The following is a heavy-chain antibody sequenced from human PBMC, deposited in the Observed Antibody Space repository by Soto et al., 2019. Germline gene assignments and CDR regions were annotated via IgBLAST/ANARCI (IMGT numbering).Heavy chain of an antibody. J-gene: IGHJ6*02. Sequence: GSVKVYCKAYGYTFTGYYMHWVRQAPGQGLEWMGWINPNSGGTNYAQKFQGWVTMTRDTSISTAYMELSRLRSDDTAVYYCARGEKWLDSAGYYYYGMDVWGQGTPVTVSS. CDR3: ARGEKWLDSAGYYYYGMDV. CDR1: GYTFTGYY. CDR2: INPNSGGT. V-gene: IGHV1-2*04. D-gene: IGHD6-19*01.